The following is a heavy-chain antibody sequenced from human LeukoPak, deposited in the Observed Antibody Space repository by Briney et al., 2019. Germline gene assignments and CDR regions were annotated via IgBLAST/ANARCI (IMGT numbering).Heavy chain of an antibody. CDR3: ARGLGYCSSTSCYQFDY. CDR2: IYYSGST. V-gene: IGHV4-59*01. D-gene: IGHD2-2*01. Sequence: SETLSLTCTVSGGSISSYYWSWIRQPPGKGLEWIGYIYYSGSTNYNPSLKSRVTISVDTSKNQFSLKLSSVTAADTAVYYCARGLGYCSSTSCYQFDYWGQGTLVTVSS. J-gene: IGHJ4*02. CDR1: GGSISSYY.